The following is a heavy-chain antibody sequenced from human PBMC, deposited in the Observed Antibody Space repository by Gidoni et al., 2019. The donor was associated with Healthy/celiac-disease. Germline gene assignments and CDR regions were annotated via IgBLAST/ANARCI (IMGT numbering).Heavy chain of an antibody. J-gene: IGHJ6*02. D-gene: IGHD2-2*01. Sequence: EVQLVESGGGLVQPGGSLRLSCAASGFTVSSNYMSWVRQAPGKGLEWVSVIYSGGSTYYADSVKGRFTISRDNSKNTLYLQMNSLRAEDTAVYYCARGLYQLPSYYYYYGMDVWGQGTTVTVSS. CDR2: IYSGGST. V-gene: IGHV3-66*01. CDR3: ARGLYQLPSYYYYYGMDV. CDR1: GFTVSSNY.